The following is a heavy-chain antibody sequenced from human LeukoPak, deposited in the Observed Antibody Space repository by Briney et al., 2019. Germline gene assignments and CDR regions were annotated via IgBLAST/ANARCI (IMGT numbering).Heavy chain of an antibody. Sequence: GGSLRLSCAASGFTFSSYSMNWVRQAPGKGLEWVSSISSSSSYIYYADSVKGRFTISRDNAKNSLYLQMNSLRAEDTAVYCCAREFKFGYQLLSVYYGMDVWGQGTTVTVSS. CDR3: AREFKFGYQLLSVYYGMDV. J-gene: IGHJ6*02. CDR2: ISSSSSYI. CDR1: GFTFSSYS. V-gene: IGHV3-21*01. D-gene: IGHD2-2*01.